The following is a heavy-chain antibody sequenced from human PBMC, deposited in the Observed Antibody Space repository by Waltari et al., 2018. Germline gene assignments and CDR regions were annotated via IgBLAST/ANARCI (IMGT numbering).Heavy chain of an antibody. CDR3: ARAPKQLVGVSYFDY. CDR2: IYHSGST. CDR1: GYSISSGYY. V-gene: IGHV4-38-2*01. D-gene: IGHD6-6*01. J-gene: IGHJ4*02. Sequence: QVQLQESGPGLVKPSETLSLTCAVSGYSISSGYYWGWIRQPPGKGLEWIGSIYHSGSTYYNPSLKSRVTISVDTSKNQFSLKLSSVTAEDTAVNYCARAPKQLVGVSYFDYWGQGTLVTVSS.